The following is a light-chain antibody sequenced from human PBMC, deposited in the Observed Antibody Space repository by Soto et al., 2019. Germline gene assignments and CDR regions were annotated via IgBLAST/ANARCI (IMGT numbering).Light chain of an antibody. J-gene: IGKJ2*01. CDR3: QQYVSSQYT. V-gene: IGKV3-20*01. CDR1: QSVNNNY. Sequence: EIVLTQSPGTLSLSPGERATLSCRASQSVNNNYLAWYQQKPGQAPRLLIYGASSRATGIPDRFSGSGSGTDFTLTISRLEPEDFAVYYCQQYVSSQYTFGQGTKLEIK. CDR2: GAS.